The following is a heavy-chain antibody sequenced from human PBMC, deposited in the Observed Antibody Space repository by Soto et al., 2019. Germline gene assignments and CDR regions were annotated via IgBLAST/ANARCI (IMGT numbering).Heavy chain of an antibody. CDR3: AKYSGSHYYYYAMDV. J-gene: IGHJ6*02. D-gene: IGHD1-26*01. V-gene: IGHV3-23*01. CDR1: GFTFSSYA. Sequence: EEQLLESGGGLVQPGGSLRLPCGASGFTFSSYAMSWVRQAPGKGLEWVSGISGSGGSTYYADSVKGRFTISRDNSKNMVFLQMNSLRAEDTAVYYCAKYSGSHYYYYAMDVWGQGTTVTVSS. CDR2: ISGSGGST.